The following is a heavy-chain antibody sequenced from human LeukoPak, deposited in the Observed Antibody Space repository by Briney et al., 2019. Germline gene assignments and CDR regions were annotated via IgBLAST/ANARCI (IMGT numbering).Heavy chain of an antibody. D-gene: IGHD2-2*02. Sequence: PGGSLRLSCAASGFTFSSYGMHWVRQAPGKGLEWVAVISYDGSNKYYADSVKGRFTISRDNSKNTLYLQMNSLRAEDTAVYYCAKDLHDIVVVPAAIGHNPLDYWGQGTLVTVSS. CDR1: GFTFSSYG. CDR2: ISYDGSNK. V-gene: IGHV3-30*18. J-gene: IGHJ4*02. CDR3: AKDLHDIVVVPAAIGHNPLDY.